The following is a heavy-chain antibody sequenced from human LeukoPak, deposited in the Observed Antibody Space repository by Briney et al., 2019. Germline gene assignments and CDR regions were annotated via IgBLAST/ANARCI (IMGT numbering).Heavy chain of an antibody. Sequence: GGSLRLSCAASGLTFSNYAMSWVRQAPGKGLEWVAVISYDGGNEYYADSVKGRFTISRDNSKNTLYLQMNSLRAEDTAVYYCAKEFSSHFDYWGQGTLVTVSS. CDR1: GLTFSNYA. CDR2: ISYDGGNE. D-gene: IGHD2-2*01. CDR3: AKEFSSHFDY. J-gene: IGHJ4*02. V-gene: IGHV3-30*18.